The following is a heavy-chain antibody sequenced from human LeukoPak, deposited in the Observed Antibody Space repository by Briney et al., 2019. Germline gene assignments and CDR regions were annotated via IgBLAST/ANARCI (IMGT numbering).Heavy chain of an antibody. CDR1: DGSISSYY. J-gene: IGHJ4*02. CDR2: IDTSGGI. D-gene: IGHD6-13*01. CDR3: ARIRYTSIWYPDDY. Sequence: PSETLSLTCTISDGSISSYYWSWIRQPAGKGLEWIGRIDTSGGINYNPSLKSRVTMSVDTSKNQFSLKLSSVTAADTAVYYRARIRYTSIWYPDDYWGQGTLVTVSS. V-gene: IGHV4-4*07.